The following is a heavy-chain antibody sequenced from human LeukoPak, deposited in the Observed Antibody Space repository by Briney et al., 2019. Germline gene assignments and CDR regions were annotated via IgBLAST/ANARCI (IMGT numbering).Heavy chain of an antibody. V-gene: IGHV3-33*01. D-gene: IGHD2-2*01. J-gene: IGHJ4*02. CDR3: AREVGYCSSTSCPTLDY. CDR2: IWYDGSNK. Sequence: GGSLRLSCAASGFTFSSYGMHWVRQAPVKGLEWVAVIWYDGSNKYYADSVKGRFTISRDNSKNTLYLQMNSLRAEDTAVYYCAREVGYCSSTSCPTLDYWGQGTLVTVSS. CDR1: GFTFSSYG.